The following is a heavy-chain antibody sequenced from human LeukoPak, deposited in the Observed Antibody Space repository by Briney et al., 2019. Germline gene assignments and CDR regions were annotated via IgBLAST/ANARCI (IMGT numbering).Heavy chain of an antibody. CDR2: VYHRGNT. CDR3: ARFYYGSGFYYFYMDV. V-gene: IGHV4-38-2*01. D-gene: IGHD3-10*01. J-gene: IGHJ6*03. CDR1: GYSISRGNY. Sequence: SETLSLTCAVSGYSISRGNYWGWIRQPPGKGLEWIGSVYHRGNTYYSPSLKSRVTISVDTSKNQVSLKLGSVTAADTSVYYCARFYYGSGFYYFYMDVWGKGTTVTVSS.